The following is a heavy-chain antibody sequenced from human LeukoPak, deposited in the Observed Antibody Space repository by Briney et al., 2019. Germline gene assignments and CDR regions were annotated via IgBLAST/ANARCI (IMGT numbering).Heavy chain of an antibody. D-gene: IGHD2-2*02. CDR3: AREGYCSSTSCYTNYYYYMDV. Sequence: SETLSLTCTVSGGSISSYYWSWIRQPAGKGLEWIGRIYTSGSTNYNPSLKSRVTMSVDTSKNQFSLKLSSVTAADTAVYYCAREGYCSSTSCYTNYYYYMDVWGKGTTVTVSS. J-gene: IGHJ6*03. V-gene: IGHV4-4*07. CDR1: GGSISSYY. CDR2: IYTSGST.